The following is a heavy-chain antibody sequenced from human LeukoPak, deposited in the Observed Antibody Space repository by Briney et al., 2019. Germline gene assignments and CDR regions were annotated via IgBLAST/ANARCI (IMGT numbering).Heavy chain of an antibody. D-gene: IGHD3-9*01. V-gene: IGHV3-30*03. CDR3: ARGLRYFDWFDY. CDR1: GFTFSNYG. Sequence: GGSLRLSYTVSGFTFSNYGMHWVRQAPGKGLEWVAVISYDGSNKYYADSVKGRFTISRDNSKNTLYLQMNSLRAEDTAVYYCARGLRYFDWFDYWGQGTLVTVSS. CDR2: ISYDGSNK. J-gene: IGHJ4*02.